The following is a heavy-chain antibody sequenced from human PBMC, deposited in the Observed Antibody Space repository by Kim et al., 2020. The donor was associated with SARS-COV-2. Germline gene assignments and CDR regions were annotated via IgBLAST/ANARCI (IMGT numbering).Heavy chain of an antibody. CDR3: ARGFYCSSTSCYKYYYYGMDV. CDR2: ISAYNGNT. V-gene: IGHV1-18*01. J-gene: IGHJ6*02. Sequence: ASVKVSCKASGYTFTSYGISWVRQAPGQGLEWMGWISAYNGNTNYAQKLQGRVTMTTDTSTSTAYMELRSLRSDDTAVYYCARGFYCSSTSCYKYYYYGMDVWGQGTTVTVSS. CDR1: GYTFTSYG. D-gene: IGHD2-2*02.